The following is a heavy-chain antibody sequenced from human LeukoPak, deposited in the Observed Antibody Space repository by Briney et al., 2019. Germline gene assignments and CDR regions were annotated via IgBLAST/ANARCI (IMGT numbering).Heavy chain of an antibody. D-gene: IGHD1-7*01. CDR2: IIPIFGTA. CDR3: ARDNYAGANWFDP. J-gene: IGHJ5*02. Sequence: SVKVSCKASGGTFSSYAISWVRQAPRQGLAWMGGIIPIFGTANYAQKFQGRVTITTDESTSTAYMELSSLRSEDTAVYYCARDNYAGANWFDPWGQGTLVTVSS. V-gene: IGHV1-69*05. CDR1: GGTFSSYA.